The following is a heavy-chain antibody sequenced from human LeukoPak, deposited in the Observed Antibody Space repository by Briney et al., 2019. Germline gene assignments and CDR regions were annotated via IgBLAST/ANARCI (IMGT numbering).Heavy chain of an antibody. CDR2: IYYSGST. CDR3: ARLKAVTVTQNWFDP. V-gene: IGHV4-59*01. D-gene: IGHD4-17*01. J-gene: IGHJ5*02. Sequence: PSETLSLTCTVSGGSISSYYWSWIRQPAGKGLEWIGYIYYSGSTNYNPSLKSRVTISVDTSKNQFSLKLSSVTAADTAVYYCARLKAVTVTQNWFDPWGQGTLVTVSS. CDR1: GGSISSYY.